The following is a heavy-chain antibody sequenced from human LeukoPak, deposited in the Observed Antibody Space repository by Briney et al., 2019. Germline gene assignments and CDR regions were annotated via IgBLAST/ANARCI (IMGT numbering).Heavy chain of an antibody. V-gene: IGHV3-15*01. J-gene: IGHJ4*02. D-gene: IGHD1-26*01. CDR1: GITFSNAW. CDR2: IKSKTDGGTT. Sequence: GGSLRLSCAASGITFSNAWMRWVRQAPGKGLEWVGRIKSKTDGGTTDYAAPVKGRFTISRDDSKNTLYLQMNSLKTEDTAVYYCTTDPAELDFDYWGQGTLVTVSS. CDR3: TTDPAELDFDY.